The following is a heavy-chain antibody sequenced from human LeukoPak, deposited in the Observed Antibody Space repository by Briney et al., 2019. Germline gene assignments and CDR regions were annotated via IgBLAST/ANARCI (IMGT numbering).Heavy chain of an antibody. J-gene: IGHJ4*02. Sequence: PGGSLRLSCAASGLTFSSYSMNWVRQAPGKGLEWVSSISSSSSYIYYADSVKGRFTISRDNAKNSLYLQMNSLRAEDTAVYYCARYMTVYGDYGPFDYWGQGTLVTVSS. CDR1: GLTFSSYS. CDR2: ISSSSSYI. CDR3: ARYMTVYGDYGPFDY. V-gene: IGHV3-21*01. D-gene: IGHD4-17*01.